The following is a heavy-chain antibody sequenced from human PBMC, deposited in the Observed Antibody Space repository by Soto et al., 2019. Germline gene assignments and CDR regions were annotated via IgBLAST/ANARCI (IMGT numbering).Heavy chain of an antibody. CDR1: GGSISSSSYY. V-gene: IGHV4-39*01. J-gene: IGHJ6*03. CDR3: ARLGAGGVEWPEGDYYYYYYMDV. Sequence: SETLSLTCTVSGGSISSSSYYWGWIRQPPGKGLEWIGSIYYSGSTYYNPSLKSRVTISVDTSKNQFSLKLSSVTAADTAVYYCARLGAGGVEWPEGDYYYYYYMDVWGKGTTVTVSS. D-gene: IGHD3-3*01. CDR2: IYYSGST.